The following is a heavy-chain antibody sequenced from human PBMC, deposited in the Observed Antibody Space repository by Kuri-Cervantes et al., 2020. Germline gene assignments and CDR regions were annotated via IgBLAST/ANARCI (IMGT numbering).Heavy chain of an antibody. J-gene: IGHJ4*02. CDR3: AKVGAIVVVPAVMLDY. CDR1: GFTFSSYA. Sequence: GESLKISCAASGFTFSSYAMSWVRQAPGKGLEWVSAISVSGGSTYYADSVKGRFTISRDNSKNTLYLQMNSLRAEDTAVYYCAKVGAIVVVPAVMLDYWGQGTLVTVSS. D-gene: IGHD2-2*01. CDR2: ISVSGGST. V-gene: IGHV3-23*01.